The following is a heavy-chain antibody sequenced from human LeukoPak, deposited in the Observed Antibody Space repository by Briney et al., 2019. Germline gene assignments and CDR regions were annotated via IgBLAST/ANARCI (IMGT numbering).Heavy chain of an antibody. D-gene: IGHD3-10*01. CDR1: GFTFSKFW. J-gene: IGHJ6*03. CDR2: IDQDASTI. Sequence: GGSLRLSCAASGFTFSKFWMSWVRQAPGKGLEWVASIDQDASTIRYVDSVRGRFTISRDNSKNTLYLQMNSLRAEDTAVYYCARVYYGSGSLHYYYYYMDVWGKGTTVTISS. CDR3: ARVYYGSGSLHYYYYYMDV. V-gene: IGHV3-7*03.